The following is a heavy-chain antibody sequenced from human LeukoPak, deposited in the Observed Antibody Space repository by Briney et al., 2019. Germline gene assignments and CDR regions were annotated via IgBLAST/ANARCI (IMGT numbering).Heavy chain of an antibody. CDR2: ISSGGIT. J-gene: IGHJ4*02. V-gene: IGHV3-66*04. D-gene: IGHD2-21*01. CDR3: ARHSGGDSYGYYFDY. CDR1: GFTASSNY. Sequence: PGGSLRPSCAASGFTASSNYMSWVRQAPGKGLEWVSVISSGGITYYAPSVKGRFTISRDTSKSTPSPQMNRLRAEDTAVYYCARHSGGDSYGYYFDYWGQGTLVTVSS.